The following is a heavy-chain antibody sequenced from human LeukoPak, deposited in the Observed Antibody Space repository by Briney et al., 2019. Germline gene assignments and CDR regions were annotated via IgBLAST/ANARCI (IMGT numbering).Heavy chain of an antibody. V-gene: IGHV3-64D*06. D-gene: IGHD5-24*01. CDR2: VDANGRTT. Sequence: GGSLRLSCSASGFTVTHYAMHWVRQAPGKGLEYVSAVDANGRTTYYADSVKGRFTISRDDSKNTLYLHMSSLRPEHTAIYYVYCRDDLPAWGQGTLVTISS. J-gene: IGHJ5*02. CDR1: GFTVTHYA. CDR3: YCRDDLPA.